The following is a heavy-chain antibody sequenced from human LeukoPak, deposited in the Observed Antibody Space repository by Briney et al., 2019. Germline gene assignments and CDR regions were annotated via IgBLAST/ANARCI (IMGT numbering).Heavy chain of an antibody. Sequence: GGSLRLSCAASGFTFSDYWMNWVRQAPGMGLEWVANIRQDGSQKYYVDSVKGRFTISRDNAKNTLYLQMNSLRVDDTAIYYCARDWAWGGFDHWGQGALVTVSP. J-gene: IGHJ4*02. CDR2: IRQDGSQK. D-gene: IGHD3-16*01. CDR3: ARDWAWGGFDH. V-gene: IGHV3-7*01. CDR1: GFTFSDYW.